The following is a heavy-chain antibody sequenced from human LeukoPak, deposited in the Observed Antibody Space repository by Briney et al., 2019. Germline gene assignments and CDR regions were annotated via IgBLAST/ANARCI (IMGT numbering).Heavy chain of an antibody. V-gene: IGHV4-4*02. CDR3: ARILGT. CDR1: GGSIINSNW. CDR2: IYYSGST. J-gene: IGHJ4*02. D-gene: IGHD3-16*01. Sequence: SGTLSLTCAVSGGSIINSNWWSWVRQPPGKGLEWIGSIYYSGSTYYNPSLKSRVTISVDTSKNQFSLKLRSVTAADTAVYYCARILGTWGQEPRVPASS.